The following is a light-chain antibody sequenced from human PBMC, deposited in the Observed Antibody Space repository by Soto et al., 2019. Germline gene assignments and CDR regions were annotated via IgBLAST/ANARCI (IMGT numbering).Light chain of an antibody. Sequence: QSALTRPASVSGSPGQSITISCTGTSRDIGGYNRVSWYQQHPGKAPKLIIYEVTDRPSGVSNRFSGSKSGNTASLTISGLQAEDEAEYYCSSYTNINTRACVFGTGTKVTVL. CDR1: SRDIGGYNR. CDR2: EVT. J-gene: IGLJ1*01. V-gene: IGLV2-14*01. CDR3: SSYTNINTRACV.